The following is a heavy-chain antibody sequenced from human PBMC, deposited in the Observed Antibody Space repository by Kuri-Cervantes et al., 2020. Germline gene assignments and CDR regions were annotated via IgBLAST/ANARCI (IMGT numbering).Heavy chain of an antibody. CDR2: IIPIFGTA. Sequence: SVKVSCKAPGGTFSSYAISWVRQAPGQGLEWMGGIIPIFGTANYAQKFQGRVTITADESTSTAYMELSSLRSEDTAVYYCARDTGALALRGYRPHYFDYWGQGTLVTVSS. D-gene: IGHD5-18*01. CDR1: GGTFSSYA. J-gene: IGHJ4*02. V-gene: IGHV1-69*13. CDR3: ARDTGALALRGYRPHYFDY.